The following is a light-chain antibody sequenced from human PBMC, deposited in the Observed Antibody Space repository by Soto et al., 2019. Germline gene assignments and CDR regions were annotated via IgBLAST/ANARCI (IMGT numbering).Light chain of an antibody. J-gene: IGLJ2*01. V-gene: IGLV1-47*01. CDR1: SSNIGSNY. CDR3: VAWDDSLSGHVV. Sequence: QSVLTQPHSASGTPGQRVTISCSGSSSNIGSNYVYWYQQVPGTAPKLLIYRNNQRPSGVPDRLSGSKSGTSASLAISGLRSEDEADYYCVAWDDSLSGHVVFGGGTKLTVL. CDR2: RNN.